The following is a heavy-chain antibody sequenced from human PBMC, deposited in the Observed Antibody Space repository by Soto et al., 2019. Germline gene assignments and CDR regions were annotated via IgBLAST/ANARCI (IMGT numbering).Heavy chain of an antibody. J-gene: IGHJ4*02. CDR1: GFTFTNNA. CDR3: AKCQTGAVAGSIDY. V-gene: IGHV3-23*01. Sequence: EVQLLESGGDSVQPGGSLRLSCAASGFTFTNNAMCWVRQAPGKGLEWVSLINPSGVSTYYADSVKGRFSISRDHTKNTLYLQMNSLRAEDTAVYYCAKCQTGAVAGSIDYWGQGTLVTVSS. D-gene: IGHD6-19*01. CDR2: INPSGVST.